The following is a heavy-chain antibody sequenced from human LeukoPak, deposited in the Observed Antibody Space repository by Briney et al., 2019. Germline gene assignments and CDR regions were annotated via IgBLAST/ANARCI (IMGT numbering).Heavy chain of an antibody. Sequence: PGGSLRLSCAASGFTFSSYAMSWVRQAPGKGLEWVSAISGSGGSTYYAHSVKGRFTISRDNSKNTLYLQMNSLRAEDTAVYYCSKPKDTMVRGVPDYWGQGTLVTVSS. D-gene: IGHD3-10*01. V-gene: IGHV3-23*01. J-gene: IGHJ4*02. CDR1: GFTFSSYA. CDR3: SKPKDTMVRGVPDY. CDR2: ISGSGGST.